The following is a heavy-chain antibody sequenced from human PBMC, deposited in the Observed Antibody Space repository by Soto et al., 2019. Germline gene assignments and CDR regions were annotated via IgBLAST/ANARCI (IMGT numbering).Heavy chain of an antibody. V-gene: IGHV4-31*03. J-gene: IGHJ3*02. CDR1: GGYITNGNYY. CDR2: IYNSGST. Sequence: PSETLSLTCTVSGGYITNGNYYWSWIRQRPGKGLEWIGYIYNSGSTYYSPSLKSRVTISVDTSKKQFSLNLSSVTAAGTAVYYCARTTYDSSGYPIWGQGTMVTVSS. D-gene: IGHD3-22*01. CDR3: ARTTYDSSGYPI.